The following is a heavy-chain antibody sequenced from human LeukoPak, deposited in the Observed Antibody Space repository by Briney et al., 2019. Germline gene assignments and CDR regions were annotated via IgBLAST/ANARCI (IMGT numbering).Heavy chain of an antibody. CDR2: IKQDGSEK. CDR3: SLEGSSWYRYFQH. V-gene: IGHV3-7*05. J-gene: IGHJ1*01. Sequence: GGSLRLSCAASGFTFSSYWMSWVRQAPGKWLEWVGNIKQDGSEKYYVVSVKGRFTISRDNAKNSLYLQMNSLRAEDTAVYYSSLEGSSWYRYFQHWGQGTLVTVSS. CDR1: GFTFSSYW. D-gene: IGHD6-13*01.